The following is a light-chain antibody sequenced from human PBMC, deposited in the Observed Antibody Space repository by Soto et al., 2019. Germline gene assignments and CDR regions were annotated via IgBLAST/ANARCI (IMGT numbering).Light chain of an antibody. J-gene: IGKJ4*01. CDR1: QSVSSY. CDR3: QQYNTFLT. CDR2: GAS. V-gene: IGKV3-11*01. Sequence: VLTQSPATLSLSPGERATLSCRASQSVSSYLAWYQQKPGQAPRLLIHGASTRATGFPGRFSGSGSGTEFTLTISSLQPDDSATYYCQQYNTFLTFGGGAKVDIK.